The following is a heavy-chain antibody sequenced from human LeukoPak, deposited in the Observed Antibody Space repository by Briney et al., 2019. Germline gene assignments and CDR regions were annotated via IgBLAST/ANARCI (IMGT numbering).Heavy chain of an antibody. CDR2: IRYDGSNK. CDR1: GFTFSSYG. CDR3: TTDLRWELVPFDY. V-gene: IGHV3-30*02. J-gene: IGHJ4*02. D-gene: IGHD1-26*01. Sequence: GGSLRLSCAASGFTFSSYGMHWVRQAPGKGLEWVAFIRYDGSNKYYADSVKGRFTISRDNSKNTLYLQMNSLKTEDTAVYYCTTDLRWELVPFDYWGQGTLVTVSS.